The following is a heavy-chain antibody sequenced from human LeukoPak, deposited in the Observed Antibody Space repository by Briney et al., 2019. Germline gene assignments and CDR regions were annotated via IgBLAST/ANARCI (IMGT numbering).Heavy chain of an antibody. CDR3: AKDHDIVVVPAFDY. CDR1: GFTFSSYW. J-gene: IGHJ4*02. CDR2: ISYDGSNK. D-gene: IGHD2-2*01. Sequence: GGSLRLSCAASGFTFSSYWMSWVRQAPGKGLEWVAVISYDGSNKYYADSVKGRFTISRDNSKNTLYLQMNSLRAEDTAVYYCAKDHDIVVVPAFDYWGQGTLVTVSS. V-gene: IGHV3-30*18.